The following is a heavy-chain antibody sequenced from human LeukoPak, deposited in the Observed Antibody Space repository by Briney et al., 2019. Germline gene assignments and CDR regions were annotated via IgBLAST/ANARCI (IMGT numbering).Heavy chain of an antibody. CDR1: GFTFSSYS. CDR3: ARDSNWSGYKS. Sequence: GSLILSCASSGFTFSSYSMNWVRQAPGKGLEWVSSISSSSSYIYYADSVKGRFTISRDNAKNSLYLQMNSLRAEDTAVYYCARDSNWSGYKSWGQGTLVTVSS. D-gene: IGHD3-3*01. CDR2: ISSSSSYI. J-gene: IGHJ5*02. V-gene: IGHV3-21*01.